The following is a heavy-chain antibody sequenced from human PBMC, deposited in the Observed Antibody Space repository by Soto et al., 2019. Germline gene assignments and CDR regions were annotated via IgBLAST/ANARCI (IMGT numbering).Heavy chain of an antibody. Sequence: GASVKVSCKASGFTFTSSAVQWVRQARGQRLEWIGWIVVGSGNTNYAQKFQERVTITRDMSTSTAYMELSSLRSEDTAVYYCAAGTPVVAATEIHYYGMDVWGQGTTVTVSS. CDR2: IVVGSGNT. J-gene: IGHJ6*02. CDR3: AAGTPVVAATEIHYYGMDV. D-gene: IGHD2-15*01. CDR1: GFTFTSSA. V-gene: IGHV1-58*01.